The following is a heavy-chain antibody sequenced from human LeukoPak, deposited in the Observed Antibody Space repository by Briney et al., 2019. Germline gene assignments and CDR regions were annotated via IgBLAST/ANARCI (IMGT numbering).Heavy chain of an antibody. Sequence: PGGSLRLSCAASGFALSSAWMNWVRQAPGKGLEWVGHFKSKTATNYAAPVKGRFTFSSDDSQNTLYLQMSSLKTEDTAVYYCTTDLAAVGKGELDYWGQGTLVTVSS. J-gene: IGHJ4*02. V-gene: IGHV3-15*01. D-gene: IGHD6-13*01. CDR3: TTDLAAVGKGELDY. CDR2: FKSKTAT. CDR1: GFALSSAW.